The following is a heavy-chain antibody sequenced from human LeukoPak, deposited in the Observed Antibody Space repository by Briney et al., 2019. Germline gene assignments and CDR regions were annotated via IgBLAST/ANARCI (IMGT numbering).Heavy chain of an antibody. D-gene: IGHD3-22*01. CDR3: ARGSYDFDP. Sequence: SETLSLTCTVSGDSIYNYYWSWIRQPPGKGLEWIGYIYYSGSTNYNPSLKSRVTISVDTSKNQFSLRLSSVTAADTAMYYCARGSYDFDPWGQGTLVTVSS. CDR1: GDSIYNYY. CDR2: IYYSGST. V-gene: IGHV4-59*01. J-gene: IGHJ5*02.